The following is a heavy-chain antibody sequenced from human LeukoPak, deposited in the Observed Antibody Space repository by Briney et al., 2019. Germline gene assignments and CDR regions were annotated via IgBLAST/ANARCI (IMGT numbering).Heavy chain of an antibody. V-gene: IGHV1-2*02. J-gene: IGHJ6*03. CDR2: INPNSGDT. D-gene: IGHD2-8*01. Sequence: ASVKVSCKASGYTFTGYYMHWVRQAPGQGLEWMGWINPNSGDTNYAQKFQGRVTMTRDTFISTAYMELTRLRSDDTAVYYCARGGLRVMVYRLYYMDVWGKGTTVTVSS. CDR1: GYTFTGYY. CDR3: ARGGLRVMVYRLYYMDV.